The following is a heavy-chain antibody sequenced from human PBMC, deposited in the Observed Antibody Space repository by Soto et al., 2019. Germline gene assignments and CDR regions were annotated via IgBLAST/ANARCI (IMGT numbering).Heavy chain of an antibody. V-gene: IGHV3-30*18. CDR2: VSHDGSLY. D-gene: IGHD2-8*02. CDR3: VKDRSDTWSFDY. Sequence: GSLRLSCAASGFTFSSCAMHWVRQVPGKGLEWLAVVSHDGSLYPYADSVKGRFSISRDNSRKTLYLQMNSLRPEDTAVYYCVKDRSDTWSFDYWGQGTLVTVS. CDR1: GFTFSSCA. J-gene: IGHJ4*02.